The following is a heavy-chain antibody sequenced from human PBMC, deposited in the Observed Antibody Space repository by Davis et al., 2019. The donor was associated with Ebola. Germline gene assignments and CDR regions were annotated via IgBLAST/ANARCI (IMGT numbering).Heavy chain of an antibody. J-gene: IGHJ4*02. CDR1: GFTFSDYY. CDR3: ARYELGVCSSTTCYSLDY. Sequence: GESLKISCAASGFTFSDYYMSWIRQAPGKGLEWVSYSSSRSTYTQHADSVKGRFTISRDNAKNSLYLQMNSLRAEDTAVYYCARYELGVCSSTTCYSLDYWGQGTLVTVSS. CDR2: SSSRSTYT. V-gene: IGHV3-11*06. D-gene: IGHD2-2*01.